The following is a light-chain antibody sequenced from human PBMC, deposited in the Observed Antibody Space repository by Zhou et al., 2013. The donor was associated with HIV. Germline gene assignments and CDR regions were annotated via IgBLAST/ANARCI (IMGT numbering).Light chain of an antibody. CDR2: GAS. CDR3: QQYGTSAIT. V-gene: IGKV3-20*01. J-gene: IGKJ5*01. CDR1: QSVSSSY. Sequence: EIVLTQSPGTLSLSPGERATLSCRASQSVSSSYLAWYQQKPGQAPRLLIYGASSRATGIPERFRGGGSGTNFTLTITRLEPEDFAAYHCQQYGTSAITFGQGTRLEMK.